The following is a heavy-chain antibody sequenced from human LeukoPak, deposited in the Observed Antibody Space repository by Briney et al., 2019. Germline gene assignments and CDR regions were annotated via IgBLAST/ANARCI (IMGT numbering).Heavy chain of an antibody. D-gene: IGHD3-10*01. J-gene: IGHJ3*02. CDR3: ARENRITMVRGVIRGAFDI. V-gene: IGHV1-24*01. CDR1: GYTLTELS. CDR2: FDPEDGET. Sequence: ASVKVSCKVSGYTLTELSMHWVRQAPGKGLEWMGGFDPEDGETIYAQKFQGRVTMTEDTSTDTAYMELSSLRSADTAVYYCARENRITMVRGVIRGAFDIWGQGTMVTVSS.